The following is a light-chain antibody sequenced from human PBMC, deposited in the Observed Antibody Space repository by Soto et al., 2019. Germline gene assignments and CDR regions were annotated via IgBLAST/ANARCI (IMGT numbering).Light chain of an antibody. V-gene: IGKV1-33*01. CDR3: QHYDHLPIT. J-gene: IGKJ5*01. CDR1: QSASSF. CDR2: DAS. Sequence: DIQMAQSPSTLSASVGDRVTITCRASQSASSFLAWYQQKPGKAPKVLLYDASSLETGVPSRFSGSGSGTDFTFTISSLQPEDIATYYCQHYDHLPITFGQGTRLEI.